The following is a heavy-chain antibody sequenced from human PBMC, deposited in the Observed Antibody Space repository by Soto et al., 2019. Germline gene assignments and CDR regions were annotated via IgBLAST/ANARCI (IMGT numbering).Heavy chain of an antibody. CDR3: AANWYENWFDP. J-gene: IGHJ5*02. D-gene: IGHD1-1*01. CDR2: ISGSSSIT. V-gene: IGHV3-23*01. CDR1: VFTFSNYA. Sequence: PGGSLRLSCAASVFTFSNYALSWVRQAPEKGLEWVSIISGSSSITYYADSVKGRFTISRDNSKNTLYLQMNSLRAEDTAVYYCAANWYENWFDPWGQGTLVTVSS.